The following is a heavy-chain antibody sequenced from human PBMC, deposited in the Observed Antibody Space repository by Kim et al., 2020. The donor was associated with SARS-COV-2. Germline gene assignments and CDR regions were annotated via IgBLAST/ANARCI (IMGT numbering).Heavy chain of an antibody. CDR2: ISAYCGHT. D-gene: IGHD3-22*01. Sequence: ASVKVSCQASGYSFINFDITWVRQAPGQGLEWMGWISAYCGHTNYVQKFQGRVTMTTDTSTSTAYMELRSLRSDDTALYYCARVDYYQTRGYYMHWGQGTLVTVSS. CDR1: GYSFINFD. CDR3: ARVDYYQTRGYYMH. J-gene: IGHJ4*02. V-gene: IGHV1-18*01.